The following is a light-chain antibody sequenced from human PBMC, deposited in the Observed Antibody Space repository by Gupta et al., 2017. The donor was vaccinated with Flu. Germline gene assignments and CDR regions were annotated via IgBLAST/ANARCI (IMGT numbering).Light chain of an antibody. CDR1: KGISNY. CDR3: QQVNSYPHT. V-gene: IGKV1-9*01. Sequence: PSFLSASVGDRVTITCRASKGISNYLAWYQQKPGKAPNLLIYVASTLQSAVPSRFSGSESGTEFTLTISSLQPEDFATYYCQQVNSYPHTFGQGTKLEIK. J-gene: IGKJ2*01. CDR2: VAS.